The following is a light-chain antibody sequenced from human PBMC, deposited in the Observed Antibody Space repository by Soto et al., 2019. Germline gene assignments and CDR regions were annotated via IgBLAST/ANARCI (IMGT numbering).Light chain of an antibody. V-gene: IGKV1-27*01. Sequence: DIQMTPSPSSLAAALGDRVTITCRASQGSRDYLVWYQRKPGKPPTALIDGASTLRSGVPSRFSGRGYRITVTLTISSLQPEDVAAYYGQRTDRAPLTFGGGTKVEIK. J-gene: IGKJ4*01. CDR2: GAS. CDR1: QGSRDY. CDR3: QRTDRAPLT.